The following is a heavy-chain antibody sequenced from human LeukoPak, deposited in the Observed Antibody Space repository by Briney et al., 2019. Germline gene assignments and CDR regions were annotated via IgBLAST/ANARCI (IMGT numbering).Heavy chain of an antibody. D-gene: IGHD3-22*01. Sequence: SETLSLTCTVSGGSISSSSYYWGWIRQPPGKGLEWIASIYYSGTTYYNPSLKSRASISADTSKNQFSLKLSSATAADTAVYYCTSRGWIVGLVDYWGQGTLVTVSS. J-gene: IGHJ4*02. CDR1: GGSISSSSYY. V-gene: IGHV4-39*01. CDR2: IYYSGTT. CDR3: TSRGWIVGLVDY.